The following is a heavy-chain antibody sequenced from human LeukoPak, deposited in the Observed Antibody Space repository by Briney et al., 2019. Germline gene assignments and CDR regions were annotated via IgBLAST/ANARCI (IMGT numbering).Heavy chain of an antibody. CDR3: ARASAETARYGLDV. V-gene: IGHV4-59*12. Sequence: ETLSLTCTVSGGSISSYYWSWLRQPPGKGLEWIGEIYHSGSTNYNPSLKSRVTISVDKSKSQFSLKVSSVTAADTAVYYCARASAETARYGLDVWGQGTTVTVSS. CDR1: GGSISSYY. CDR2: IYHSGST. J-gene: IGHJ6*02.